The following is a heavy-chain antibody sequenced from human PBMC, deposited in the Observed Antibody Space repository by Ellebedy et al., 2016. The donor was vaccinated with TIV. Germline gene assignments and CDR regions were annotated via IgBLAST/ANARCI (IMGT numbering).Heavy chain of an antibody. CDR3: AKAGGYYYDSSGQGAFDI. CDR1: GFTFSSYG. CDR2: ISYDGSNK. J-gene: IGHJ3*02. D-gene: IGHD3-22*01. Sequence: GESLKISXAASGFTFSSYGMPRVRQAPGKGLEWVAVISYDGSNKYYADSVKGRFTISRDNSKNTLYLQMNSLRAEDTAVYYCAKAGGYYYDSSGQGAFDIWGQGTMVTVSS. V-gene: IGHV3-30*18.